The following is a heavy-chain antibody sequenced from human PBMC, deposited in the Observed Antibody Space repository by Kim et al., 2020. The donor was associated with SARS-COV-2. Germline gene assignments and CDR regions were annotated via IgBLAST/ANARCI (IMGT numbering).Heavy chain of an antibody. CDR3: AKGSSKRPGSFDY. D-gene: IGHD6-6*01. V-gene: IGHV3-23*01. Sequence: YADSVKGRFTISRDNTKNSLYLQMNSLRAENTAVYYCAKGSSKRPGSFDYWGQGTLVTVSS. J-gene: IGHJ4*02.